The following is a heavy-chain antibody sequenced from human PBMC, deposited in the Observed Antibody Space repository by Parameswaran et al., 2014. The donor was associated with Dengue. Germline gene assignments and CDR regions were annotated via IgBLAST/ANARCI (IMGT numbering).Heavy chain of an antibody. Sequence: VRQMPGKGLELMGIVYPVDSETKYSRSFQGQATIPADRSTSTAYLQWRSLKASDTGIYYCARSYDSTHQIAFDIWGQGTKVTVSS. D-gene: IGHD3-22*01. CDR2: VYPVDSET. J-gene: IGHJ3*02. CDR3: ARSYDSTHQIAFDI. V-gene: IGHV5-51*01.